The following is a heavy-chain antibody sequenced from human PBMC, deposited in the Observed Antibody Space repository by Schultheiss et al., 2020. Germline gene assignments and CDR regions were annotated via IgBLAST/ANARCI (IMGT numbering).Heavy chain of an antibody. J-gene: IGHJ3*02. D-gene: IGHD6-13*01. V-gene: IGHV3-23*01. CDR2: ISGSGGST. CDR1: GFTFSSYA. Sequence: GESLKISCAASGFTFSSYAMSWVRQAPGKGLEWVSAISGSGGSTYYADSVKGRFTISRDNSKNMVHLQMNSLRAEDTAVYYCARGQIAAAGPDAFDIWGQGTMVTVSS. CDR3: ARGQIAAAGPDAFDI.